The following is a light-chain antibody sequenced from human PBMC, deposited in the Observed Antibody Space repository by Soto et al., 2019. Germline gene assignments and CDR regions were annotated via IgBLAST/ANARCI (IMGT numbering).Light chain of an antibody. Sequence: DLQMTQSPSSLSASIGDRVTITCRASQGISTYLNWYQQKPGKAPKLLINGASSLQSGVPSRFSRRGSGTDFTLTISSLQPEDFATYYCQQSYSTWTFGQGTKVEVK. V-gene: IGKV1-39*01. CDR3: QQSYSTWT. CDR1: QGISTY. CDR2: GAS. J-gene: IGKJ1*01.